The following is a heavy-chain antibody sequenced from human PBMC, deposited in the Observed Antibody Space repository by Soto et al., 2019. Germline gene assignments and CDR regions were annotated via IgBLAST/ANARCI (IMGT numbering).Heavy chain of an antibody. CDR2: IYYSGST. J-gene: IGHJ6*03. CDR3: AREGRTPTGTGYYYYYMDV. CDR1: GGSISSYY. V-gene: IGHV4-59*01. D-gene: IGHD1-1*01. Sequence: SETLSLTCTVSGGSISSYYWSWIRQPPGKGLEWIGYIYYSGSTNYNPSLKSRVTISVDTSKNQFSLKLSSVTAADTAVYYSAREGRTPTGTGYYYYYMDVWGKGTTVTVSS.